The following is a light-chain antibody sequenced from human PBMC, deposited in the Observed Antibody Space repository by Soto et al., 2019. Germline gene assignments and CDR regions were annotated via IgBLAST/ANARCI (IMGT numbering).Light chain of an antibody. V-gene: IGKV3-15*01. CDR3: HHYNNWPS. CDR1: QTVSRN. J-gene: IGKJ5*01. Sequence: RVVTQSPATRCVGPGGRATCSCRASQTVSRNLAWYQQRPGQAPRLLIYDISNRAAGVPARFSGSGSEPEFTLTIRSLKSEDFPVQSRHHYNNWPSFGQGTRLEIK. CDR2: DIS.